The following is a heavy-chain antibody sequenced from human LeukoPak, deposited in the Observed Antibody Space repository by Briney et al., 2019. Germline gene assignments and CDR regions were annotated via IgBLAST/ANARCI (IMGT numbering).Heavy chain of an antibody. CDR3: ARVSAPAEGAPLGYYGMDV. V-gene: IGHV4-4*02. Sequence: PSETLSLTCAVSGGSISSSNWWSWVRQPPGKGLEWIGEIYHSGSTNYNPSLKSRVTISVDKSKNQFSLKLSSVTAADTAVYYCARVSAPAEGAPLGYYGMDVWGKGTTVTVSS. CDR2: IYHSGST. CDR1: GGSISSSNW. J-gene: IGHJ6*04. D-gene: IGHD3-16*01.